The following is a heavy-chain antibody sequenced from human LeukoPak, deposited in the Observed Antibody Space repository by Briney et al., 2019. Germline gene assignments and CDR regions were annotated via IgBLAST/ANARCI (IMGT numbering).Heavy chain of an antibody. Sequence: PSETLSLTCTVSGGSISSYYWSWIRQPPGKGLEWIGYIYYSGSTNYNPSLKSRVTISVDTSKNQFSLKLSSVTAADTAVYYCARHGSGWYSHDAFDIWGQGTMVTVSS. D-gene: IGHD6-19*01. J-gene: IGHJ3*02. CDR1: GGSISSYY. V-gene: IGHV4-59*08. CDR3: ARHGSGWYSHDAFDI. CDR2: IYYSGST.